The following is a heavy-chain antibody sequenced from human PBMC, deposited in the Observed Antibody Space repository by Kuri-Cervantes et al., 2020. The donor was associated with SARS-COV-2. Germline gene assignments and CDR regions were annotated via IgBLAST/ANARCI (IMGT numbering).Heavy chain of an antibody. CDR3: ALETPYFDY. D-gene: IGHD2-15*01. CDR2: IYYSGST. CDR1: GGSISSYY. Sequence: SETLSLTCTVSGGSISSYYWSWIRQPPGKGLEWIGYIYYSGSTNYNPSLKSRVTISVDTSKNQFSLKLSSVTAADTAVYYCALETPYFDYWGQGTLVTVSS. J-gene: IGHJ4*01. V-gene: IGHV4-59*12.